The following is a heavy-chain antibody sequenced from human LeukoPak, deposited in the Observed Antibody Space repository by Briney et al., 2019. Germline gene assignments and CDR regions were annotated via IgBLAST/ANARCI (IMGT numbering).Heavy chain of an antibody. V-gene: IGHV3-7*04. CDR1: GFTFNTYW. CDR2: IKQDGSEK. CDR3: ARGKSRVFDL. J-gene: IGHJ2*01. D-gene: IGHD6-13*01. Sequence: GGSLRLSCAASGFTFNTYWMNWVRQAPGKGLEWVATIKQDGSEKYYVDSVRGRFTISRDNAKNSLSLQMDSLRAEDTAVYYCARGKSRVFDLWGRGTLVTVSS.